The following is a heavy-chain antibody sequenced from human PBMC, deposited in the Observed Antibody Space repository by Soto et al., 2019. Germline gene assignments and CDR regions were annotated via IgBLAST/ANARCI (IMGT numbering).Heavy chain of an antibody. J-gene: IGHJ4*02. CDR3: AYRTLDY. Sequence: QITLKESGPTLVKPTQTLTLTCTFSGFSLSTSGVGVGWIRQPPGKALEWLALIYWDDGKRYSPHLRSRLTTPNDTSKSQVVLTMTKMDPVDTAAYFCAYRTLDYWGQGTLVAVSS. V-gene: IGHV2-5*02. CDR2: IYWDDGK. CDR1: GFSLSTSGVG.